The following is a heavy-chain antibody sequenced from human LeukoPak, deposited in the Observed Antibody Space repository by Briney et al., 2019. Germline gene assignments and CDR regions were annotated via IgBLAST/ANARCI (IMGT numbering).Heavy chain of an antibody. CDR3: ARRGSGGSCHWSPVKCGFDY. Sequence: SETLSLTCAVYGGSFSGYYWSWIRQPPGKGLEWIGEINHSGSTNYNPSLKSRVTISVDTSKNQFSLKLSSVTAADTAVYYCARRGSGGSCHWSPVKCGFDYWGQGTLVTVSS. J-gene: IGHJ4*02. CDR1: GGSFSGYY. V-gene: IGHV4-34*01. D-gene: IGHD2-15*01. CDR2: INHSGST.